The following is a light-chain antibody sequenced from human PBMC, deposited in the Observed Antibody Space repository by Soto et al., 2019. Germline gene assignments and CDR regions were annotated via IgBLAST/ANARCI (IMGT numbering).Light chain of an antibody. CDR3: CSYAGSSTFDVV. Sequence: QSVLTQPASVSGSPGQSITISCTGTSSDVGIFIFFSWYQQHPGKAPKFMIYEFIKRPSGFSNLFSGSKSGNTASLTIFGLQAEDEADYYCCSYAGSSTFDVVFGGGTKVTVL. J-gene: IGLJ2*01. CDR2: EFI. V-gene: IGLV2-23*02. CDR1: SSDVGIFIF.